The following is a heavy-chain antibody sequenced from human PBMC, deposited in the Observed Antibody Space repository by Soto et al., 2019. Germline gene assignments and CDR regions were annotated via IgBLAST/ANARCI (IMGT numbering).Heavy chain of an antibody. CDR1: GGSFSGYY. D-gene: IGHD2-2*01. CDR3: ARVGCSSTSCYWAS. CDR2: INHSGST. V-gene: IGHV4-34*01. J-gene: IGHJ4*02. Sequence: LSLTCAVYGGSFSGYYWSWIRQPPGKGLEWIGEINHSGSTNYNPSLKSRVTISVDKSKNQFSLKLSSVTAADTAVYYCARVGCSSTSCYWASWGQGTQVTVSS.